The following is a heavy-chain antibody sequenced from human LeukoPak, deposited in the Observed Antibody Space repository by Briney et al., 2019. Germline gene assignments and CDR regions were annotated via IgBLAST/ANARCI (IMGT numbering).Heavy chain of an antibody. V-gene: IGHV1-2*06. J-gene: IGHJ4*02. CDR3: ARRREGTTGTTSTLYFDY. CDR1: GYTFTGYY. D-gene: IGHD1-1*01. CDR2: INPNSGGT. Sequence: GASVTVSCKASGYTFTGYYMHWVRQAPGQGLEWMGRINPNSGGTNYAQKFQGRVTMTRDTSISTAYRELSRLRSDDTAVYYCARRREGTTGTTSTLYFDYGGQGTLVTVSS.